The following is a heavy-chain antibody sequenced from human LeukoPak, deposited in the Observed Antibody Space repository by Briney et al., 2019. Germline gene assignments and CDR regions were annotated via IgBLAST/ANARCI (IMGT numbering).Heavy chain of an antibody. J-gene: IGHJ5*02. CDR2: MNPNSGNT. V-gene: IGHV1-8*01. CDR1: GYTFTSYD. Sequence: ASVKVSCTASGYTFTSYDINWVRQATGQGLEWMGGMNPNSGNTGYAQKFQGRVTMTRNTSISTAYMELSSLRSQDTAVYYCARAPARIAARPVNWFDPWGQGTLVTVSA. D-gene: IGHD6-6*01. CDR3: ARAPARIAARPVNWFDP.